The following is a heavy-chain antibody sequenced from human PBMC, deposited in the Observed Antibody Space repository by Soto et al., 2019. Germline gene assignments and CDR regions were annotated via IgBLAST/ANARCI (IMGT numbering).Heavy chain of an antibody. D-gene: IGHD3-10*01. J-gene: IGHJ4*02. CDR2: ISGSGGTT. Sequence: EVQLLESGGGLVQPGGSLRISCIGSGFTFSINAMSWVRQAPGKGLEWVSAISGSGGTTYYADSVKGWFAVSRDNSNNTLYLQMNSLRAEDTAVYYCAKQRAGFGSGSDTYYFDYWGQGTLVTVSS. V-gene: IGHV3-23*01. CDR3: AKQRAGFGSGSDTYYFDY. CDR1: GFTFSINA.